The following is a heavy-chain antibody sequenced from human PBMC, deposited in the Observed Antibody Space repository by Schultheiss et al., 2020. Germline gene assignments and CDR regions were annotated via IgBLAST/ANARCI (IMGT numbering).Heavy chain of an antibody. CDR3: ARLSYYYYGMDV. CDR2: IYYSGST. Sequence: GSLRLSCTVSGGSVSSGSYYWSWIRQPPGKGLEWIGYIYYSGSTNYNPSLKSRVTISVDTSKNQFSLKLSSVTAADTAVYYCARLSYYYYGMDVWGQGTTVTVSS. J-gene: IGHJ6*02. CDR1: GGSVSSGSYY. V-gene: IGHV4-61*01.